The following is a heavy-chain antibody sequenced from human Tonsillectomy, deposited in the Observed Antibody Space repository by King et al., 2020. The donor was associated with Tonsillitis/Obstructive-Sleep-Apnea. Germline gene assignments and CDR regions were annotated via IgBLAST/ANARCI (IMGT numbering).Heavy chain of an antibody. CDR3: ARTIRGERDVFDI. J-gene: IGHJ3*02. CDR1: GFTVSSNY. D-gene: IGHD1-1*01. V-gene: IGHV3-66*01. Sequence: VQLVESGGGLVQPGGSLRLSCAASGFTVSSNYMSWVRQAPGRGLEWVSVIYSGGSTYYADSVKGRFTISRDKSKNTMYLQMNSLRVEDTAVYYCARTIRGERDVFDIWGQGTMVTVSS. CDR2: IYSGGST.